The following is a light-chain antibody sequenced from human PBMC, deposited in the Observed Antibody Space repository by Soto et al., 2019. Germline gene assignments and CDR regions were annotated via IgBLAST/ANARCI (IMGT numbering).Light chain of an antibody. Sequence: EIVMTQSPATLSGSPGERATLSCRASQSISSYLAWYQQKPGQAPRLLIYGASTRATDIPARFSGGGSGTEFTLTINSLQSEDVAVYYCHQVNDGPRVTFGQGTKVEVK. CDR1: QSISSY. CDR2: GAS. V-gene: IGKV3-15*01. CDR3: HQVNDGPRVT. J-gene: IGKJ1*01.